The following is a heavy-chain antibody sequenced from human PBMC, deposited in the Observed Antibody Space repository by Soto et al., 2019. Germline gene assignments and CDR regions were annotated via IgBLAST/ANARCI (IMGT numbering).Heavy chain of an antibody. V-gene: IGHV4-39*01. CDR2: IYYSGST. Sequence: SETLSLTCTVSGGSISSSSYYWGWIRQPPGKGLEWIGSIYYSGSTYYNPSLKSRVTISVDTSKNQFSLKLSSVTAADTAVYYCARHEQNIAAAGKGFDYWGQGTLVTVSS. J-gene: IGHJ4*02. D-gene: IGHD6-13*01. CDR3: ARHEQNIAAAGKGFDY. CDR1: GGSISSSSYY.